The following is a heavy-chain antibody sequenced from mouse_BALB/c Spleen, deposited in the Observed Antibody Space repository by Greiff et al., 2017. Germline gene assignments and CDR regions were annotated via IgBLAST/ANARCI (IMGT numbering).Heavy chain of an antibody. CDR3: ARNYGYGAWFAY. V-gene: IGHV1-20*02. D-gene: IGHD1-2*01. Sequence: VQLQQSGPELVKPGASVKISCKASGYSFTGYFMNWVMQSHGKSLEWIGRINPYNGDTFYNQKFKGKATLTVDKSSSTAHMELRSLASEDSAVYYCARNYGYGAWFAYWGQGTLVTVSA. J-gene: IGHJ3*01. CDR2: INPYNGDT. CDR1: GYSFTGYF.